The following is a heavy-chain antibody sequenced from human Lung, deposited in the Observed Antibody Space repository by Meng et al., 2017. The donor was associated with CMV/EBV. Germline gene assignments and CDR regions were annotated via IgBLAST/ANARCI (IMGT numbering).Heavy chain of an antibody. V-gene: IGHV3-21*01. D-gene: IGHD1-26*01. CDR1: GFTFSSDS. CDR3: ARDRYSGSSDAFDI. CDR2: ISSSSSYI. J-gene: IGHJ3*02. Sequence: GGSLRLXCAASGFTFSSDSMNWVRQAPGKGLEWVSSISSSSSYIYYADSVKGRFTISRDNAKNSLHLQMNSLRAEDTAVYYCARDRYSGSSDAFDIWGEGTMVTVSS.